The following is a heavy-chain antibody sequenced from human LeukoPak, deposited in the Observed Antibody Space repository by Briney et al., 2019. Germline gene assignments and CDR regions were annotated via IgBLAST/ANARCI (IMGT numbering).Heavy chain of an antibody. J-gene: IGHJ5*02. CDR2: IYYSGYT. Sequence: SETLSLTCTVSGGSISSYYWSWIRQPPGKGPEWIGYIYYSGYTNYNPSLKSRVTISVDTSKNQFSLKLSSVTAADTAVYYCARTTPIRRTTNWFDPWGQGTLVTVSS. CDR3: ARTTPIRRTTNWFDP. CDR1: GGSISSYY. V-gene: IGHV4-59*01. D-gene: IGHD1-14*01.